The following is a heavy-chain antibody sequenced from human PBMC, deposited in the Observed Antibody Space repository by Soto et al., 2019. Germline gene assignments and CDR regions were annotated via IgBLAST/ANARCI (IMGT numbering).Heavy chain of an antibody. CDR3: AKAPYYYYYYGMDV. CDR1: GFTFSSYG. V-gene: IGHV3-23*01. CDR2: ISGSGGST. Sequence: GGSLRLSCAASGFTFSSYGMHWVRQAPGKGLEWVSAISGSGGSTYYADSVKGRFTISRDNSKNTLYLQMNSLRAEDTAVYYCAKAPYYYYYYGMDVWGQGTTVTVSS. J-gene: IGHJ6*02.